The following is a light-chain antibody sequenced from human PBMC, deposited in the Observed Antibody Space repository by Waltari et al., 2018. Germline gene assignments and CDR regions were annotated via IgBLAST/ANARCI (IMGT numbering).Light chain of an antibody. CDR2: AAS. CDR3: QQPYSSPST. J-gene: IGKJ4*01. V-gene: IGKV1-39*01. CDR1: QKISNY. Sequence: DIQMTQSPSSLSASVGDRVTMTCRASQKISNYLNWYQQKPGGAPKLLVFAASYLQSGVPSRFSGNESGTDFTLTISSLQPEDFATYYCQQPYSSPSTFGGGTRVEI.